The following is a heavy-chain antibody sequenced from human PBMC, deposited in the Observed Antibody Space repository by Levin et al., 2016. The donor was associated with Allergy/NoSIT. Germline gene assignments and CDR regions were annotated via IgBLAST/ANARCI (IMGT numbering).Heavy chain of an antibody. Sequence: WIRQPPGKGLEWVSYISSSSSTIYYADSVKGRFTISRDNAKNSLYLQMNSLRAEDTAVYYCARASGKHHDAFDIWGQGTMVTVSS. CDR2: ISSSSSTI. V-gene: IGHV3-48*01. D-gene: IGHD2-21*01. CDR3: ARASGKHHDAFDI. J-gene: IGHJ3*02.